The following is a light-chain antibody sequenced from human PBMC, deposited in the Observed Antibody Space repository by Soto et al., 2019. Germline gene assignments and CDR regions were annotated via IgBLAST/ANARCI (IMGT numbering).Light chain of an antibody. CDR2: EVS. J-gene: IGLJ2*01. CDR1: SSDVGGYNY. Sequence: AVVTQPPSASGSPGQSVTISCTGTSSDVGGYNYVSWYQQHPGKAPKLMIYEVSKRPSGVPDRFSGSKSGNTASLTVSGLQAEDEADYYCSSYAGSNVVFGGGTKVTVL. V-gene: IGLV2-8*01. CDR3: SSYAGSNVV.